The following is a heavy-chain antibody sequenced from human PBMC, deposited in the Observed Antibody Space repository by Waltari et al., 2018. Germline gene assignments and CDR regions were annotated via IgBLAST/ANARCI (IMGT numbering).Heavy chain of an antibody. CDR2: IYSGGST. CDR1: GFTFSSYA. J-gene: IGHJ4*02. Sequence: EVQLLESGGGLVQPGGSLRLSCADSGFTFSSYAMSWVRQAPGKGLEWVSVIYSGGSTYYADSVKGRFTISRDNSKNTLYLQMNSLRAEDTAVYYCAKDLHYYDSSGYYGVVDYWGQGTLVTVSS. CDR3: AKDLHYYDSSGYYGVVDY. D-gene: IGHD3-22*01. V-gene: IGHV3-23*03.